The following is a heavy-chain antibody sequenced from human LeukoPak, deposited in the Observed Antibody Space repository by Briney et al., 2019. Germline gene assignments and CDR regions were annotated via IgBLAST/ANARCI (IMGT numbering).Heavy chain of an antibody. CDR2: ISSRGGTT. CDR3: ARETRFNWFDP. V-gene: IGHV3-48*03. CDR1: GFTFSNYE. D-gene: IGHD1-7*01. Sequence: PGGSLRLSCAASGFTFSNYEMNWVRQAPGKGLEWVSYISSRGGTTYYADSVKGRSTISRDNAKNSLYLQMSSLRAEDTAVYYCARETRFNWFDPWGQGTLVTVSS. J-gene: IGHJ5*02.